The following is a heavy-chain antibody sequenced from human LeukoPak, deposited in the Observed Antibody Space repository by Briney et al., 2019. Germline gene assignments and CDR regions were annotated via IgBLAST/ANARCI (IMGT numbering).Heavy chain of an antibody. V-gene: IGHV4-34*01. J-gene: IGHJ4*02. Sequence: SETLPLTCAVYGGSFSSYYWSWIRQPPGKGLEWIGEINHSGSTNYNPSLESRVTISVDASKNQFSLKLSSVTAADTAVYYCARSSSSEAFDYWGQGTLVTVSS. CDR3: ARSSSSEAFDY. CDR2: INHSGST. CDR1: GGSFSSYY. D-gene: IGHD6-6*01.